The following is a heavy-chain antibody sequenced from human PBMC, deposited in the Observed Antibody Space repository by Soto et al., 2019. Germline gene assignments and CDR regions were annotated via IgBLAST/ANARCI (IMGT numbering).Heavy chain of an antibody. D-gene: IGHD3-3*01. CDR1: GFTFSSYS. CDR3: ARDRRYDFWSDYYQGYDFRDPDTVGFDP. J-gene: IGHJ5*02. CDR2: ISSSSSYI. V-gene: IGHV3-21*01. Sequence: EVQLVESGGGLVKPGGSLRLSCAASGFTFSSYSMNWVRQAPGKGLEWVSSISSSSSYIYYADSVKGRFTISRDNAKNSLYLQMNSLRAEDTAVYYCARDRRYDFWSDYYQGYDFRDPDTVGFDPWGQGTLVTVSS.